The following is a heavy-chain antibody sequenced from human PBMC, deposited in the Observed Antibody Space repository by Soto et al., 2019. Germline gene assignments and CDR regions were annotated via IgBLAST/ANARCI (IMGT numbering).Heavy chain of an antibody. Sequence: SVKVSCKASGFTFTSSAMQWVRQARGQRLEWIGWIVVGSGNTNYAQKFQERVTITRDMSTSTAYMELSSLRSEDTAVYYCAAIPFSVVTAIPQYYFDYWGQGTLVTVSS. V-gene: IGHV1-58*02. CDR1: GFTFTSSA. J-gene: IGHJ4*02. D-gene: IGHD2-21*02. CDR3: AAIPFSVVTAIPQYYFDY. CDR2: IVVGSGNT.